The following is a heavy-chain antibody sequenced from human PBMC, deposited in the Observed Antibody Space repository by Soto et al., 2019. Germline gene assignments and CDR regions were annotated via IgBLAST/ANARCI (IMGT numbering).Heavy chain of an antibody. CDR1: GGTFSGYA. Sequence: SVKVSCKASGGTFSGYAISWVRQAPGQGLEWMGEIIPMFGTSNYAQKFQGRVTITADESTSTAYMEPSSLRSEDTAVYYCARGSCSSTSCYKEYYFDLWGQGTLVTVSS. CDR3: ARGSCSSTSCYKEYYFDL. D-gene: IGHD2-2*02. J-gene: IGHJ4*02. V-gene: IGHV1-69*13. CDR2: IIPMFGTS.